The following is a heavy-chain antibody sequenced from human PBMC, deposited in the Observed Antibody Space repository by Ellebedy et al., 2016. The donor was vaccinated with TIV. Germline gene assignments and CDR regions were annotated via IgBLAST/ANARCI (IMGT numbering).Heavy chain of an antibody. Sequence: GGSLRLSXAAAGFSFSGYSMHWVPQAPGKGLEWVASISSSSTHIFHADSVRGRFTISRDDAKNSLYLQMNSLRPEDSAVYYCTRVAEGMTALRYNWFDPWGQGTLVTVSS. CDR1: GFSFSGYS. D-gene: IGHD2-21*02. J-gene: IGHJ5*02. CDR3: TRVAEGMTALRYNWFDP. V-gene: IGHV3-21*01. CDR2: ISSSSTHI.